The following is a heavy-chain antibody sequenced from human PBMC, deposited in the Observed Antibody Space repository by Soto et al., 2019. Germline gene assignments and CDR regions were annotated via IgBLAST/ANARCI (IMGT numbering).Heavy chain of an antibody. D-gene: IGHD3-22*01. CDR1: GFTFRSYW. V-gene: IGHV3-7*03. CDR3: AKDGPDDSSGYFSFDY. Sequence: GGSLRLSCAASGFTFRSYWMSWVRQAPGKGLEWVANIKQDGSEKYHVDSVKGRFTISRDNARKSLYLQMDGLRVEDTAVYFWAKDGPDDSSGYFSFDYWGQGALVTVSS. J-gene: IGHJ4*02. CDR2: IKQDGSEK.